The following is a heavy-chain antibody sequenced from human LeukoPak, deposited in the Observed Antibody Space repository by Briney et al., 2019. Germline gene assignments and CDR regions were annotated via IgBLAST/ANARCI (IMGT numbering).Heavy chain of an antibody. D-gene: IGHD3-9*01. V-gene: IGHV3-30*18. CDR3: AKDQGPLRYFDWLFFDY. J-gene: IGHJ4*02. CDR1: GFTFSSYA. Sequence: GGSLRLSCAASGFTFSSYAIHWVRQAPGKGLEWVVVISYDGNNKYYADSVQGRFTISRDNSKNTLYLQMNSLRAEDTAVYYCAKDQGPLRYFDWLFFDYWGQGTLVTVSS. CDR2: ISYDGNNK.